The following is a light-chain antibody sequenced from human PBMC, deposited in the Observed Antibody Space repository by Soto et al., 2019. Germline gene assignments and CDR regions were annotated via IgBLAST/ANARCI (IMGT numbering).Light chain of an antibody. J-gene: IGKJ5*01. CDR3: LQDKSVPLS. Sequence: DIQMTHSPSSVSASVGDRVTITCRASQGISTNLAWYQQKPGKAPKLLIYAASSLQSGVPPRFSGSGSGTDFTLTIICLTPEDFAIYDCLQDKSVPLSFGQGTRLGIK. V-gene: IGKV1-12*01. CDR2: AAS. CDR1: QGISTN.